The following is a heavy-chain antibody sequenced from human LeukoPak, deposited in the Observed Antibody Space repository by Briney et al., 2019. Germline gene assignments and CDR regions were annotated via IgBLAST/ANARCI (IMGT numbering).Heavy chain of an antibody. J-gene: IGHJ3*01. CDR2: IYHSGST. CDR3: ARDFPPPVGAV. CDR1: GGSISSYY. V-gene: IGHV4-38-2*02. D-gene: IGHD1-26*01. Sequence: SETLSLTCTVSGGSISSYYWSWIRQPPGKGLEWIGSIYHSGSTYYNASLKSRVTISVDKSKNQFSLKLSSVTAADTAVYYCARDFPPPVGAVWGQGTMVTVSS.